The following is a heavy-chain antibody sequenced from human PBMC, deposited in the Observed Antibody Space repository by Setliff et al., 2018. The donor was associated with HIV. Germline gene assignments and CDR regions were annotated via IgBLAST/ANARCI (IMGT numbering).Heavy chain of an antibody. J-gene: IGHJ4*02. Sequence: ASVKVSCKASGYTFTGYYMHWVRQAPGQGLEWMGWINPNSGGTNYAQKFQGRVTMARDTSIRTAYMELSRLRSDDTAVYYCARLPYSSGWYLDYWGQGTRVTVSS. D-gene: IGHD6-19*01. CDR2: INPNSGGT. CDR1: GYTFTGYY. V-gene: IGHV1-2*02. CDR3: ARLPYSSGWYLDY.